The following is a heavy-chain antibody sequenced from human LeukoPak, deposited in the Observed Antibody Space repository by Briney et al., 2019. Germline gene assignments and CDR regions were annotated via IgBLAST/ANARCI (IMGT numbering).Heavy chain of an antibody. CDR2: INHSGST. J-gene: IGHJ4*02. CDR1: GGSFSGYY. CDR3: ARAPWFYYFDY. V-gene: IGHV4-34*01. D-gene: IGHD3-10*01. Sequence: SETLSLTCAVYGGSFSGYYWSWIRQPPGKGLEWIGEINHSGSTNYNPSLKSRVTISVDTSKNQFSLKLSSVTAADTAVYYCARAPWFYYFDYWGQGTLVTVSS.